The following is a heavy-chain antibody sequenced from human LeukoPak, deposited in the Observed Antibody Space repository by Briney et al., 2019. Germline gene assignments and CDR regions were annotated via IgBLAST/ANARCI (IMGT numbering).Heavy chain of an antibody. CDR2: ISWNSGSI. Sequence: PGRSLRLSCAASGFTFDDYAMHWVRQAPGKGLEWVSGISWNSGSIGYADSVKGRFTISRDNAKNSLYLQMNSLRAEDTALHYCAKWGRDSSGYYDYWGQGTLVTVSS. D-gene: IGHD3-22*01. V-gene: IGHV3-9*01. CDR1: GFTFDDYA. CDR3: AKWGRDSSGYYDY. J-gene: IGHJ4*02.